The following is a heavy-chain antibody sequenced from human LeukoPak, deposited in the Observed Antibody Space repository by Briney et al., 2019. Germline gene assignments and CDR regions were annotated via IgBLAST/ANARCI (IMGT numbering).Heavy chain of an antibody. J-gene: IGHJ4*02. CDR3: ASRTSSGGSPDY. D-gene: IGHD1-26*01. CDR1: GFTFSSYA. V-gene: IGHV3-23*01. CDR2: ISGSGDTT. Sequence: GGSLRLSCAASGFTFSSYAMSWVRQATGKGLEWVSVISGSGDTTYYADSVKGRFTISRDNSKNTLYLQMNSLRAEDTAVYYCASRTSSGGSPDYWGQGTLVTVSS.